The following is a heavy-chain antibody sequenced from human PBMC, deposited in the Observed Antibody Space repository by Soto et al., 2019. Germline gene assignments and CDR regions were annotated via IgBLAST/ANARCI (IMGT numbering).Heavy chain of an antibody. CDR2: ISSSATII. CDR3: ARAVKQWLVGGAYYYYYMDV. Sequence: QVQLVESGGGLVKPGGSLRLSCEASGFTLSDYYMTGIRQAPGKGLEWISYISSSATIIYYADSVKGRFTISRDNAKTSLYLQTNSLRADDTAVYYCARAVKQWLVGGAYYYYYMDVWGKGTTVTVSS. V-gene: IGHV3-11*01. D-gene: IGHD6-19*01. J-gene: IGHJ6*03. CDR1: GFTLSDYY.